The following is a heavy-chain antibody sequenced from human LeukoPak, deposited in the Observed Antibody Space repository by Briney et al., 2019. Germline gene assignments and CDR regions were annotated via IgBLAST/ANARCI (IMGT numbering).Heavy chain of an antibody. Sequence: ASVKVSCKXSGGTFSSYAISWVRQAPGQGLEWMGRISPIFGTANYAQKFQGRVTITTDESTSTAYMELGSLRSEDTAVYYCAGLNYYDSSGYPQTEYFQHWGQGTLVTVSS. V-gene: IGHV1-69*05. CDR3: AGLNYYDSSGYPQTEYFQH. D-gene: IGHD3-22*01. CDR1: GGTFSSYA. CDR2: ISPIFGTA. J-gene: IGHJ1*01.